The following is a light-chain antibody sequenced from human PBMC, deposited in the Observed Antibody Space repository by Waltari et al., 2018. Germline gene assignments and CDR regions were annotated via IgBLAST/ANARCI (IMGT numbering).Light chain of an antibody. V-gene: IGKV3D-15*01. Sequence: ETVLTQPPATLSVSPGERVTLSCRASQSVSTNLAWYQQKPGQAPRLLIYGVSTRATGIPGRFSGSGSGTEFTLTINTLQSEDFAVYYCHQYNNWWTFGQGTKVEIK. CDR2: GVS. J-gene: IGKJ1*01. CDR1: QSVSTN. CDR3: HQYNNWWT.